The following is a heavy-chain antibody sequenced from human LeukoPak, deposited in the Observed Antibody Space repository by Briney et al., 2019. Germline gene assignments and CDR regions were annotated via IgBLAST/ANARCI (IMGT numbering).Heavy chain of an antibody. CDR3: ARTDYDFWSGYFQSGGFDY. D-gene: IGHD3-3*01. V-gene: IGHV4-39*01. CDR1: GGSISSSSYY. Sequence: SETLSLTCTVSGGSISSSSYYWGWIRQPPGKGLEWIGSIYYSGSTYYNPSLKSRVTISVDPSKNQFSLKLSSVTAADTAVYYCARTDYDFWSGYFQSGGFDYWGQGTLVTVSS. CDR2: IYYSGST. J-gene: IGHJ4*02.